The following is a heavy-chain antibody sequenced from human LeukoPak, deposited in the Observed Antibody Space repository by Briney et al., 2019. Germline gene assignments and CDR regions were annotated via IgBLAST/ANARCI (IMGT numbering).Heavy chain of an antibody. V-gene: IGHV3-23*01. CDR2: IIGSGSST. CDR1: GFTFSGSA. Sequence: GGSLRLSCAASGFTFSGSALHWVRQAPGKGLQWVSVIIGSGSSTYYADSMKGRFTISRDNSRNTLYLQLNDLRAEDTAIYYCAKAFGTNGYFQLPIDFWGQGTLVTVSS. CDR3: AKAFGTNGYFQLPIDF. J-gene: IGHJ4*02. D-gene: IGHD2-8*01.